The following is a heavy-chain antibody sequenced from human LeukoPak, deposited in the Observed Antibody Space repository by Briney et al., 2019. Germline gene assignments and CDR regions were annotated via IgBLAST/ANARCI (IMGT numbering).Heavy chain of an antibody. CDR1: GFTFNNYA. D-gene: IGHD5-12*01. V-gene: IGHV3-23*01. CDR3: AREGYGALYY. CDR2: IIISGGST. Sequence: PGGSLRLSCAASGFTFNNYAMSWVRQAPGKGLQWVSAIIISGGSTNYADSMKGRFTISRDNSKNTLYLQMNSLRAEDTAVYYCAREGYGALYYWGQGTLVTVSS. J-gene: IGHJ4*02.